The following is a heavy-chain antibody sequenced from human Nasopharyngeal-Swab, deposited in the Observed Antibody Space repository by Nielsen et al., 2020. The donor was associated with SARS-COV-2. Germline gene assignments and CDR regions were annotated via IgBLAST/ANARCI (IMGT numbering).Heavy chain of an antibody. D-gene: IGHD2-15*01. V-gene: IGHV4-34*01. CDR1: GGSFSGYY. CDR2: INHSGST. CDR3: ARGHTKLGYCSGVTCLTYYFDY. J-gene: IGHJ4*02. Sequence: SETLSLTCAVYGGSFSGYYWSWIRQPPGKGLEWIGEINHSGSTNYNPSLKSRVTISVDTSRTQFSLRLTSVTAADTAVYYCARGHTKLGYCSGVTCLTYYFDYWGQGTLVTVSS.